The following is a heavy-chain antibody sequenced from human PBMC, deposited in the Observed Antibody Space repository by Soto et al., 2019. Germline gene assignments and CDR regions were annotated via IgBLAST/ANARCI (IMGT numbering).Heavy chain of an antibody. CDR3: AWALYYYNPGPPPF. J-gene: IGHJ4*02. V-gene: IGHV3-11*04. CDR1: GFAFSHAW. CDR2: ISSSGSPI. Sequence: GRSLRLSCAASGFAFSHAWMTWVRQAPGKGLEWVSYISSSGSPIYYAESVKGRFTISRDNAKDSLFLRRDSLRAEDTAVYYCAWALYYYNPGPPPFGAQGTMVTVSS. D-gene: IGHD3-10*01.